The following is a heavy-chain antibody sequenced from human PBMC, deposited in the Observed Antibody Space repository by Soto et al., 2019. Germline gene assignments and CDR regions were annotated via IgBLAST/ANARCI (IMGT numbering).Heavy chain of an antibody. J-gene: IGHJ4*02. D-gene: IGHD6-19*01. CDR1: GFTCSSYS. Sequence: EVQLVESGGGLVQPGGSLRLSCAASGFTCSSYSMQWVRQAPGKGLEFVSAISYNGGSTYYANSVKGRFTISRDDSKNTLYLQMGSLRAEDMAVYYCARVGSGSGLDYWGQGTLVTVSS. CDR3: ARVGSGSGLDY. V-gene: IGHV3-64*01. CDR2: ISYNGGST.